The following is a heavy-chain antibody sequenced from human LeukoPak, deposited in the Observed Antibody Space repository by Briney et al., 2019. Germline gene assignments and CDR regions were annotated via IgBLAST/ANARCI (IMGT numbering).Heavy chain of an antibody. CDR1: GDSVSSHSAA. V-gene: IGHV6-1*01. Sequence: SQTLSLTCAISGDSVSSHSAAWNWIRQSPSRGLEWLGRTYYRSKWYNDYAVSVKSRITINPDTSKNQFSLQLNSVTPEDTAVYYCARDMRQWLVNYYYYGMDVWGQGTTVTVSS. CDR3: ARDMRQWLVNYYYYGMDV. CDR2: TYYRSKWYN. J-gene: IGHJ6*02. D-gene: IGHD6-19*01.